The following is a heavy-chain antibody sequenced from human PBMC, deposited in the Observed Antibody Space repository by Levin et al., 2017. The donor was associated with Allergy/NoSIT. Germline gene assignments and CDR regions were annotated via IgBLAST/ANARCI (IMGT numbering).Heavy chain of an antibody. Sequence: GGSLRLSCAASGFTFSSYAMHWVRQAPGKGLEWVAVISYDGSNKYYADSVKGRFTISRDNSKNTLYLQMNSLRAEDTAVYYCARPLKYYYDSSGYADYWGQGTLVTVSS. D-gene: IGHD3-22*01. J-gene: IGHJ4*02. CDR2: ISYDGSNK. CDR1: GFTFSSYA. V-gene: IGHV3-30*04. CDR3: ARPLKYYYDSSGYADY.